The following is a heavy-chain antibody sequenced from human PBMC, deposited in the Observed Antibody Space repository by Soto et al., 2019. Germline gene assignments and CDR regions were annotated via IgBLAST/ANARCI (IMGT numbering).Heavy chain of an antibody. CDR3: ARDAYDFWGGLNWFDP. J-gene: IGHJ5*02. Sequence: ASVKVSCKASGYTFTSYAMHWVRQAPGQRLEWMGWINAGNGNTKYSQKFQGRVTITRDTSASTAYMELSSLRSEDTAVYYCARDAYDFWGGLNWFDPWGQGTLVTVSS. CDR2: INAGNGNT. D-gene: IGHD3-3*01. CDR1: GYTFTSYA. V-gene: IGHV1-3*01.